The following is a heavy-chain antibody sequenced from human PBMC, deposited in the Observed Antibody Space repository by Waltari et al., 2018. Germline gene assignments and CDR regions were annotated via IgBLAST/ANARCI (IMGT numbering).Heavy chain of an antibody. Sequence: EVQLVESVGVVVQPGGSLRLPCAASRFTFDDYAMPWVRQATGKGVEWVSLISWDGGSTYYADSVKGRFTISRDNSKNSLDLQMNSLRAEDTALYYCAKDIKVGATVGMDVWGQGTTVTVSS. D-gene: IGHD1-26*01. J-gene: IGHJ6*02. CDR1: RFTFDDYA. CDR2: ISWDGGST. CDR3: AKDIKVGATVGMDV. V-gene: IGHV3-43D*04.